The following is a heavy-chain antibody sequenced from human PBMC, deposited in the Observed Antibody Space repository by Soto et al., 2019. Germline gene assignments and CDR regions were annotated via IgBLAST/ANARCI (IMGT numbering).Heavy chain of an antibody. J-gene: IGHJ4*02. CDR2: ISAYNGNT. D-gene: IGHD6-13*01. Sequence: ASVKVSFKASGYTFTSYGFSWVRQAPGQGLEWMGWISAYNGNTNYAQKLQGRVTMTTDTSTSTAYMELRSLRSDDTAVYYCARHAAGTYFDYWGQGTLVTVSS. CDR1: GYTFTSYG. CDR3: ARHAAGTYFDY. V-gene: IGHV1-18*01.